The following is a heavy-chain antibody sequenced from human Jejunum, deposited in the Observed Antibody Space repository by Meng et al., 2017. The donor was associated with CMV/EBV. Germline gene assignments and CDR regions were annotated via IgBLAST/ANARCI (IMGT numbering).Heavy chain of an antibody. CDR3: ARDPSGSTWYYFDY. Sequence: GFTFSRYSINWVRQAPGKGLEWVSYISSSSSSIYYADSVKGRFTISRDNAKNSLYLQMNSLRAEDTAVYYCARDPSGSTWYYFDYWGQGTLVTVSS. CDR1: GFTFSRYS. V-gene: IGHV3-48*04. J-gene: IGHJ4*02. D-gene: IGHD6-13*01. CDR2: ISSSSSSI.